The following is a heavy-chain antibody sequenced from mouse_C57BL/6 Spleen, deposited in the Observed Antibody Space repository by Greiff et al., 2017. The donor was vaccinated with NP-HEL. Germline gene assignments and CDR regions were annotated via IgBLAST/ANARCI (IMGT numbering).Heavy chain of an antibody. CDR2: ISYSGST. V-gene: IGHV3-8*01. CDR3: AGGIYGNSLAY. J-gene: IGHJ3*01. CDR1: GYSITSDY. D-gene: IGHD2-1*01. Sequence: VQLKESGPGLAKPSQSLSLTCSVTGYSITSDYWNWIRKFPGNKLEYMGYISYSGSTYYNPSLKSRISIIRDTTKNQYYLQLNSETTEDTATYYWAGGIYGNSLAYWGQGTLVTVSA.